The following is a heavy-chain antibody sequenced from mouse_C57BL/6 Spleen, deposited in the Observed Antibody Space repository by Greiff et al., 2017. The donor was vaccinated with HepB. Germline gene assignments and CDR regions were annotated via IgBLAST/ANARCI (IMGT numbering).Heavy chain of an antibody. CDR1: GYTFTSYW. V-gene: IGHV1-50*01. J-gene: IGHJ3*01. CDR2: IDPYDRYT. D-gene: IGHD3-2*02. CDR3: ARAGAQATWFAY. Sequence: VQLQQPGAELVKPGASVKLSCKASGYTFTSYWMQWVKQSPGQGLEWIGEIDPYDRYTNYNQKFKGKATLTVDTSSSTAYMQLSSLTSEDSAVYYCARAGAQATWFAYWGQGTPVTVSA.